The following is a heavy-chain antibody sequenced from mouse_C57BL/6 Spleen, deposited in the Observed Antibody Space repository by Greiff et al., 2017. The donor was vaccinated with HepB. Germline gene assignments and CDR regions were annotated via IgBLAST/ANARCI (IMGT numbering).Heavy chain of an antibody. V-gene: IGHV14-4*01. Sequence: EVQLQQSGAELVRPGDSVTLSCTASGFNIKDDYMHWVKQRPEQGLEWIGWIGPENGDTEYASKIQGKATITADTSSNTAYLQLSSLTSEDTAVYYCTLPYYGSSLGVWGTGTTVTVSS. J-gene: IGHJ1*03. CDR3: TLPYYGSSLGV. CDR2: IGPENGDT. CDR1: GFNIKDDY. D-gene: IGHD1-1*01.